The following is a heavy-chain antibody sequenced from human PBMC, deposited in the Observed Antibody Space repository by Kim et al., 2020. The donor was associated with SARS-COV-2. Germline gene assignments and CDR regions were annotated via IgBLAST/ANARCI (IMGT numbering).Heavy chain of an antibody. CDR3: TREIRYFDWLFRSDYYYYGMDV. Sequence: GGSLRLSCTASGFTFGDYAMSWVRQAPGKGLEWVGFIRSKAYGGTTEYAASVKGRFTISRDDSKSIAYLQMNSLKTEDTAVYYGTREIRYFDWLFRSDYYYYGMDVWGQGTTVTVSS. CDR2: IRSKAYGGTT. V-gene: IGHV3-49*04. D-gene: IGHD3-9*01. J-gene: IGHJ6*02. CDR1: GFTFGDYA.